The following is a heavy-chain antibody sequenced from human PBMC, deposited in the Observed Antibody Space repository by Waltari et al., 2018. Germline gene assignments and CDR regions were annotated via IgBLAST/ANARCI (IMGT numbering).Heavy chain of an antibody. V-gene: IGHV3-23*04. Sequence: EVQLVEPGGVLDQPGASLSLRCAASVLTIGISSLGWVRQVPGKGLEWVSALRHIGGDTHYADSVKGRFTISSDNSKDTLYLQMNSLRAEDTAVYYCVNQDRTGVYTSISGWGGAFHVWGQGTMVTVSS. CDR3: VNQDRTGVYTSISGWGGAFHV. J-gene: IGHJ3*01. CDR2: LRHIGGDT. D-gene: IGHD1-26*01. CDR1: VLTIGISS.